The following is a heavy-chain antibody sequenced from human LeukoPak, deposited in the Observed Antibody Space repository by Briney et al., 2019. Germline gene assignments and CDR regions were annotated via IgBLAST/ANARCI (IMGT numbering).Heavy chain of an antibody. Sequence: SQTLSLTCTVSGGSISSGGYYWSWIRQHPGKGLEWIGYIYCSGSTYYNPSLKSRVTISVDTSKNQFSLKLSSVTAADTAVYYCARVVVAATILDYWGQGTLVTVSS. CDR3: ARVVVAATILDY. J-gene: IGHJ4*02. CDR2: IYCSGST. V-gene: IGHV4-31*03. CDR1: GGSISSGGYY. D-gene: IGHD2-15*01.